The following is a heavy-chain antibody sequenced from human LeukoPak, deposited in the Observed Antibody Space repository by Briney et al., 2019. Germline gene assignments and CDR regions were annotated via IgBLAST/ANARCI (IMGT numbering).Heavy chain of an antibody. CDR2: ISYDGSNK. D-gene: IGHD6-19*01. J-gene: IGHJ4*02. Sequence: GGSLRLSCAASGFTFSSYAMHWVRQAPGKGLEWVAVISYDGSNKYYADSVKGRFTISRDNSKNTLYLQMNSLRAEDTAVYYCAKGSTAYSSGWYLFDYWGQGTLVTVSS. CDR1: GFTFSSYA. CDR3: AKGSTAYSSGWYLFDY. V-gene: IGHV3-30*04.